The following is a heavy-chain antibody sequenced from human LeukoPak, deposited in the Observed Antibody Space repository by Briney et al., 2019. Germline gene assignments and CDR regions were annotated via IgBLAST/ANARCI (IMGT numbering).Heavy chain of an antibody. J-gene: IGHJ4*02. D-gene: IGHD2-2*01. CDR3: ARGSVVPAAIAY. CDR2: IWYDGCNK. CDR1: GFTFSSYG. V-gene: IGHV3-33*01. Sequence: GRSLRLSCAASGFTFSSYGMHWVRQAPGKGLEWVAVIWYDGCNKYYADSVKGRFTISRDNSKNTLYLQMNSLRAEDTAVYYYARGSVVPAAIAYWGQGTLVTVSS.